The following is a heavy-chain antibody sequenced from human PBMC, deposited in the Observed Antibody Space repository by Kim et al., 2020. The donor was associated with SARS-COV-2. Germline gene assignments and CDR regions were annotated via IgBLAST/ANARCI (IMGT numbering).Heavy chain of an antibody. CDR2: IDPSDSYT. D-gene: IGHD6-6*01. CDR3: ARHHIEYSSSSITTAFFAEENWFDP. J-gene: IGHJ5*02. Sequence: GESLKISCKGSGYSFTSYWISWVRQMPGKGLEWMGRIDPSDSYTNYSPSFQGHVTISADKSISTAYLQWSSLKASDTAMYYCARHHIEYSSSSITTAFFAEENWFDPWGQGTLVTVSS. V-gene: IGHV5-10-1*01. CDR1: GYSFTSYW.